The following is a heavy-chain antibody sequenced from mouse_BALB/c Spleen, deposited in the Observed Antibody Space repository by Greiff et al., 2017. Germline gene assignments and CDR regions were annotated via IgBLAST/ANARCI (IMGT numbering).Heavy chain of an antibody. V-gene: IGHV5-6-4*01. CDR3: TRDEGGMDY. J-gene: IGHJ4*01. Sequence: EVMLVESGGGLVKPGGSLKLSCAASGFTFSSYTMSWVRQTPEKRLEWVATISSGGSYTYYPDSVKGRFTISRDNAKNTLYLQMSSLKSEDTAMYYCTRDEGGMDYWGQGTSVTVSS. CDR1: GFTFSSYT. CDR2: ISSGGSYT.